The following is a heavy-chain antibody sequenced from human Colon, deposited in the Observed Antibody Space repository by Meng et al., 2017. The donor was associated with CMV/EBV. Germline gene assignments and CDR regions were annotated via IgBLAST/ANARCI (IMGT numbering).Heavy chain of an antibody. CDR3: VSPAGRSVGVNFQY. CDR1: GGTFNNYA. Sequence: KASGGTFNNYAINWVRQAPGQGLEWMGGILAMFGTSNIAQQFQGRLTIRTDESTNTAYMELSSLKSEDTAVFYCVSPAGRSVGVNFQYWGQGTLVTVSS. J-gene: IGHJ1*01. V-gene: IGHV1-69*05. D-gene: IGHD1-26*01. CDR2: ILAMFGTS.